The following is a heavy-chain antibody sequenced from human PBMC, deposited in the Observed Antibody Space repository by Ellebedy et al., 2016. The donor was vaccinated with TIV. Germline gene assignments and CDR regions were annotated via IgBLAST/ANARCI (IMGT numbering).Heavy chain of an antibody. CDR2: IDWDADK. CDR3: ARTDGSGWAFDS. D-gene: IGHD6-19*01. CDR1: GFSLRTGRLS. J-gene: IGHJ4*02. Sequence: SGPTLVKPTQTLTLTCTFSGFSLRTGRLSVSWIRQPPGKALEWLARIDWDADKFYSTSLRTRLTISKDTSKNQVVLTMTNMDPVDTATYYCARTDGSGWAFDSWGQGTLVTVSS. V-gene: IGHV2-70*17.